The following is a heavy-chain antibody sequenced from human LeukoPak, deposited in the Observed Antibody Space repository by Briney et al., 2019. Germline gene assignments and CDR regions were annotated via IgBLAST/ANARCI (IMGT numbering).Heavy chain of an antibody. J-gene: IGHJ4*02. D-gene: IGHD3-10*01. CDR2: IYFSGDT. V-gene: IGHV4-61*02. CDR1: GGSISSSSYY. Sequence: SETLSLTCTVSGGSISSSSYYWSWIRQPAGKGLEWIGRIYFSGDTNYNPSLKSRVTISVDTSKNQFPLKLSSVTAADTAVYYCARRATMVRGVITIRAKPFDYWGQGTLVTVSS. CDR3: ARRATMVRGVITIRAKPFDY.